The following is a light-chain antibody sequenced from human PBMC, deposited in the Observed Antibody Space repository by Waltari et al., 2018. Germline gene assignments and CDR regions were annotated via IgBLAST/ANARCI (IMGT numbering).Light chain of an antibody. CDR1: QNISSY. J-gene: IGKJ2*01. CDR2: AAS. CDR3: QQTYSAPYT. Sequence: DIQMTQSPSSQSASVVDRVTITCRASQNISSYLNWYQQKPGKAPELLIYAASSLQSGVPSRFSGSGSGTDFTLTISSLQPEDFITYCCQQTYSAPYTFGQGTELEIK. V-gene: IGKV1-39*01.